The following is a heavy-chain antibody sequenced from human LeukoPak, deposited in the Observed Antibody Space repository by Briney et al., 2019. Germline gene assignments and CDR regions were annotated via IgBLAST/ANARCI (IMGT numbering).Heavy chain of an antibody. Sequence: SETLSLTCTVSGYSISSGYYWGWIRQPPGKGLEWIGSIYHSGSTYYNPSLKSRVTISVDTSKNQFSLKLSSVTAADTAVYYCARHKGSGSYHFDYWGQGTLVTVSS. V-gene: IGHV4-38-2*02. CDR3: ARHKGSGSYHFDY. J-gene: IGHJ4*02. CDR2: IYHSGST. D-gene: IGHD3-10*01. CDR1: GYSISSGYY.